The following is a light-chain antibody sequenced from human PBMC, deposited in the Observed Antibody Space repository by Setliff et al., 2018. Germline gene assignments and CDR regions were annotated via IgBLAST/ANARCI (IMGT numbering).Light chain of an antibody. V-gene: IGLV2-8*01. CDR2: EVS. J-gene: IGLJ1*01. Sequence: QSALTQPPSASGSPGQSVTISCTGTSSDVGGYNYVSWYQQHPGKAPKLMIYEVSKRPSGVPDRFSGSKSGNTASLTVSGLQAEDEADYYCSSYAGSNNPDVFGTGTKVTAL. CDR1: SSDVGGYNY. CDR3: SSYAGSNNPDV.